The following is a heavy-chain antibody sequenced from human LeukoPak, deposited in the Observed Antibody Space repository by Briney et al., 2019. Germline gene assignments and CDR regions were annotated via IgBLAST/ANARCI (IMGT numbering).Heavy chain of an antibody. D-gene: IGHD1-26*01. V-gene: IGHV1-24*01. CDR2: FDTEDGET. Sequence: ASVKVSCKVSGYTLTELSLHWVRQAPGKGLEWMGGFDTEDGETIYAQKLQGRVTMTEDTATDTAYMELSSLRSEDTAVYYCATEGVGATYGPFFDYWGQGTLVTVSS. J-gene: IGHJ4*02. CDR1: GYTLTELS. CDR3: ATEGVGATYGPFFDY.